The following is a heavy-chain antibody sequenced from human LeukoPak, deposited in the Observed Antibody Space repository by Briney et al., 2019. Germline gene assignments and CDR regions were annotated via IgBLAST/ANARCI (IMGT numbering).Heavy chain of an antibody. CDR1: GGCIRSSSYY. J-gene: IGHJ5*02. D-gene: IGHD5-12*01. Sequence: SETRDLTCTVSGGCIRSSSYYWSWIRQPPGKGLEWIGYIYYSGSTNYNPSLKSRVTISVDTSKNQFSLKLSSVTAADTAVYYCARGGSGYANTWFDPWGQGTLVTVSS. V-gene: IGHV4-61*01. CDR3: ARGGSGYANTWFDP. CDR2: IYYSGST.